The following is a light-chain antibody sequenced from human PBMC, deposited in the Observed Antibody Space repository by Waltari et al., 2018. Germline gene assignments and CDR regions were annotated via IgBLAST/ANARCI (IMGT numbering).Light chain of an antibody. CDR2: EIN. Sequence: QSALTQPASVSGSPGQSITISCTGSSSDVGTYKFVSWYQQHPGKAPKLMIYEINKRPSGISDRVSGSKFGNTAVLTISGLQTDDEADYYCCSYVTGDTWVFGGGTRVAVL. V-gene: IGLV2-23*02. CDR3: CSYVTGDTWV. J-gene: IGLJ3*02. CDR1: SSDVGTYKF.